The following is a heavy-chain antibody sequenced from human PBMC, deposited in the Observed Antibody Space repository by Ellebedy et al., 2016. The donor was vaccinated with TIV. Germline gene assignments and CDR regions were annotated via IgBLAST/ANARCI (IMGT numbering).Heavy chain of an antibody. J-gene: IGHJ4*02. CDR3: ARLKYRAVPEPSDDFDF. CDR1: GYTFTNYA. CDR2: IAAYYGST. Sequence: ASVKVSCKASGYTFTNYAVTWVRQAPGQGLEWMGYIAAYYGSTKYAQRFEGRVTMTTDTSTSTAYLELKSLRSDDTAVYYCARLKYRAVPEPSDDFDFWGQGTLVTVSS. V-gene: IGHV1-18*04. D-gene: IGHD1-14*01.